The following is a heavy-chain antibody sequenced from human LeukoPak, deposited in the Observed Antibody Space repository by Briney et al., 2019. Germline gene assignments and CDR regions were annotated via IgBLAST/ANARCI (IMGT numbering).Heavy chain of an antibody. V-gene: IGHV1-2*02. Sequence: ASVTVSCKASGYTFTGYYMHWVRQAPGPGLEWMGWINPNSGGTNYAQKFQGRVTMTRDTSISTAYMELSRLRSDDTAVYYCARVVDVVVPAAIGSGDFDYWGQGTLVTVSS. CDR1: GYTFTGYY. D-gene: IGHD2-2*02. CDR3: ARVVDVVVPAAIGSGDFDY. J-gene: IGHJ4*02. CDR2: INPNSGGT.